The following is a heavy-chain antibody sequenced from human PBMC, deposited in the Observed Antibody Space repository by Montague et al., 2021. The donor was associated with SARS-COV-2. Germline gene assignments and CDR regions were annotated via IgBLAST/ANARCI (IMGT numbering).Heavy chain of an antibody. D-gene: IGHD3-10*01. CDR3: ARGARQGYGFRLGSFDY. CDR1: GGSFSGHC. J-gene: IGHJ4*02. CDR2: INHSGST. V-gene: IGHV4-34*01. Sequence: SETLSLTCAVYGGSFSGHCWNWIRQPPGKGLEWIGEINHSGSTNNNPSLKSRVTMSVDTSKNQFSLKLSSVTAADTAVYYCARGARQGYGFRLGSFDYWGQGTLVTVSS.